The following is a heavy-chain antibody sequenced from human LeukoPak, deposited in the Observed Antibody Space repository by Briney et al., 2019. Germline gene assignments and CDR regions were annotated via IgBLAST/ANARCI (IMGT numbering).Heavy chain of an antibody. V-gene: IGHV5-51*01. Sequence: GESLKISCEGSGYSFTSYWIGWVRQMPGKGLEWMGIIYPGDSDTRYSPSFQGQVTISADKSISTAYLQWSSLKASDTAMYYCARLGGGCSGGSCYSGYYYYGMDVWGQGTTVTVSS. D-gene: IGHD2-15*01. J-gene: IGHJ6*02. CDR1: GYSFTSYW. CDR3: ARLGGGCSGGSCYSGYYYYGMDV. CDR2: IYPGDSDT.